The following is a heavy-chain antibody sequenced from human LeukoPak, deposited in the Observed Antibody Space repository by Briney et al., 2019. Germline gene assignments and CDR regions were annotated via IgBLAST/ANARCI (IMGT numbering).Heavy chain of an antibody. J-gene: IGHJ4*02. V-gene: IGHV3-30*02. CDR2: IRYDGSNK. D-gene: IGHD6-19*01. CDR3: AKDSWAVAANFDY. CDR1: GFTFSSYG. Sequence: PGGSLRLSCAASGFTFSSYGMHWVRQAPGKGLEWVAFIRYDGSNKYYADSVKGRFTVSRDNSKNTLYLQMDSLRAEDTAVYYCAKDSWAVAANFDYWGQGTLVTVSS.